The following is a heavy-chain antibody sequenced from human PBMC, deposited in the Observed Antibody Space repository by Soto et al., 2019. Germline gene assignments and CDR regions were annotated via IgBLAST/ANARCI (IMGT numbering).Heavy chain of an antibody. V-gene: IGHV4-61*01. CDR1: GGSVNTGTYY. D-gene: IGHD1-7*01. CDR3: ATETGTTGFDH. CDR2: IYNSGRT. Sequence: QVQLQESGPGLVKPSETLPLTCTVSGGSVNTGTYYWSWIRQPPGKGLEWIAYIYNSGRTHYNPPLKSRVTLSIDPSKNQCSLNLTSVTAADTAVYYCATETGTTGFDHWGQGTLVTVSS. J-gene: IGHJ4*02.